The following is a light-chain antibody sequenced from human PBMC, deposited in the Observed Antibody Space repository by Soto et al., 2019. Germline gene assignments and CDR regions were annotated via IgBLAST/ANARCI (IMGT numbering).Light chain of an antibody. J-gene: IGLJ2*01. V-gene: IGLV1-40*01. Sequence: QSVLTQPPSVSGAPGQRVIISCTVTSYDTGSSYDVHWYQQHPGTAPKLLIYGNTNRPSGVPDRFSGSKSGTSASLAITGLQAEDEADYYCQSYDNQVRGVVFGGGTKLTVL. CDR1: SYDTGSSYD. CDR2: GNT. CDR3: QSYDNQVRGVV.